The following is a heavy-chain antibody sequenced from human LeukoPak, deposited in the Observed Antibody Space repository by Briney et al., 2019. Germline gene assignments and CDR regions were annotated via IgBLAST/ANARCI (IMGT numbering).Heavy chain of an antibody. CDR2: IYYSGST. CDR3: ARSYYYGSGSYGMDV. D-gene: IGHD3-10*01. V-gene: IGHV4-59*08. Sequence: SETLSLTCTASGGPISSYYWSWIRQPPGKGLEWIGYIYYSGSTNYNPSLKSRVTISVDTSKNQFSLKLSSVAAADTAVYYCARSYYYGSGSYGMDVWGQGTTVTVSS. CDR1: GGPISSYY. J-gene: IGHJ6*02.